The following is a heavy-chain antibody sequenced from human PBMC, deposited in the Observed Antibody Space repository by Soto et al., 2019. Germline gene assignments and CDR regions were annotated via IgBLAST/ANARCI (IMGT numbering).Heavy chain of an antibody. J-gene: IGHJ5*02. CDR3: ARALYSYGPKFDP. D-gene: IGHD5-18*01. V-gene: IGHV4-59*01. Sequence: ETLSLTCTVSGGSISSYYWSWIRQPPGKGLEWIGYIYYSGSTNYNPSLKSRVTISVDTSKNQFSLKLSSVTAADTAVYYCARALYSYGPKFDPWGQGTRVTVSS. CDR2: IYYSGST. CDR1: GGSISSYY.